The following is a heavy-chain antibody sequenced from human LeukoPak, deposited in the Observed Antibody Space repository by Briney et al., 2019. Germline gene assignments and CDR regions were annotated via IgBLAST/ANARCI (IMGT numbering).Heavy chain of an antibody. CDR3: ASRNDIMTGYVFDF. Sequence: SETLSLTCTVSGGSVSSTIYYWGWIRQSPGKGLEWIGSIYYTGSTSYNPSLKSRVTISADTSKNQFSLKLTSVTAADTAVYYCASRNDIMTGYVFDFWGQGTLVTVSS. D-gene: IGHD3-9*01. V-gene: IGHV4-39*01. J-gene: IGHJ4*02. CDR1: GGSVSSTIYY. CDR2: IYYTGST.